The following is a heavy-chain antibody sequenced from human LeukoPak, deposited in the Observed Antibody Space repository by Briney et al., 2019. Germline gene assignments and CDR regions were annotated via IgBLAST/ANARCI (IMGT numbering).Heavy chain of an antibody. V-gene: IGHV3-23*01. J-gene: IGHJ4*02. D-gene: IGHD6-19*01. CDR1: GFTFSSYA. Sequence: PGGSLRLSCAASGFTFSSYAMSWVRQAPGKGLEWVSAISGSGGSTYYADSVKGRFTISRDNSKNTLYLQMNSLRAEDTAVYYCAKDGGYSSAWYPNDYWGQGTLVTVSS. CDR2: ISGSGGST. CDR3: AKDGGYSSAWYPNDY.